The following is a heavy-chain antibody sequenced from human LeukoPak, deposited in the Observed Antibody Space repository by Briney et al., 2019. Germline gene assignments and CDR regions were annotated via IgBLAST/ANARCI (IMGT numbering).Heavy chain of an antibody. CDR1: GGTITSTNW. D-gene: IGHD2-21*01. CDR3: ARRLVVLSSWSFDL. CDR2: IFHTGNT. V-gene: IGHV4-4*02. Sequence: PSETLSLTCGASGGTITSTNWRSWVREPPGKGLEWVGEIFHTGNTNFNPSLQSRVTVSVDKSKNQFSLKLSSVTAADTAVYYCARRLVVLSSWSFDLWGRGTLVTVSS. J-gene: IGHJ2*01.